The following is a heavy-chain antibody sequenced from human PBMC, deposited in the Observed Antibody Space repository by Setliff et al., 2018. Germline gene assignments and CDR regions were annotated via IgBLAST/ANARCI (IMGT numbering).Heavy chain of an antibody. D-gene: IGHD3-9*01. CDR3: ARGVLRYFDWLLSGDAFDI. J-gene: IGHJ3*02. CDR1: GGSISSYY. CDR2: IYYSGST. Sequence: PSETLSLTCTVSGGSISSYYWSWIRQPPGKGLEWIGYIYYSGSTNYNPSLKSRVTISVDTSKNQFSLKLSSVTAADTAVYYCARGVLRYFDWLLSGDAFDIWGQGTMVTV. V-gene: IGHV4-59*01.